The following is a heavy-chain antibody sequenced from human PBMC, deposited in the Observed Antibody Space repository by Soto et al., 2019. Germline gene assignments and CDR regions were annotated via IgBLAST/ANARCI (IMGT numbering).Heavy chain of an antibody. CDR1: GFTFSSYE. D-gene: IGHD5-18*01. V-gene: IGHV3-48*03. Sequence: HPGGSLRLSCAACGFTFSSYEMNWVRQAPGKGLEWVSYISSGGSIIYYADSVKGRFTISRDNTKNSLYLQMNSLRAEDTAVYYCASADILKYTYGCGFDYWGQGTLVTVSS. CDR3: ASADILKYTYGCGFDY. J-gene: IGHJ4*02. CDR2: ISSGGSII.